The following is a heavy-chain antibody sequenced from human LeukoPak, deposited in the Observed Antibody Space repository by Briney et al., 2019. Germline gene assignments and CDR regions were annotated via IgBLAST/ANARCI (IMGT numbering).Heavy chain of an antibody. Sequence: GGSLRLSYIGSGLTFSGFELNWVRQAPGKGLEWVAYIRHDGSLKTYADSMRGRFTISRDDAKNSVYLQMDSLRVEDTATYYCARRFRDWGRGILVTVSS. V-gene: IGHV3-48*03. CDR3: ARRFRD. CDR1: GLTFSGFE. J-gene: IGHJ4*02. CDR2: IRHDGSLK.